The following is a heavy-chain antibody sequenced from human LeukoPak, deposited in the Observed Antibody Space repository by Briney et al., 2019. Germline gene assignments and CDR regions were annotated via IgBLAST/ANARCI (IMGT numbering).Heavy chain of an antibody. CDR1: GGSISSYY. CDR2: IYHSGST. J-gene: IGHJ6*03. CDR3: ARQGPQYYDYVWGSYRDYYYYYMDV. D-gene: IGHD3-16*02. V-gene: IGHV4-38-2*02. Sequence: SETLSLTCTVSGGSISSYYWGWIRQPPGKGLEWIGSIYHSGSTYYNPSLKSRVTISVDTSKNQFSLKLSSVTAADTAVYYCARQGPQYYDYVWGSYRDYYYYYMDVWGKGTTVTVSS.